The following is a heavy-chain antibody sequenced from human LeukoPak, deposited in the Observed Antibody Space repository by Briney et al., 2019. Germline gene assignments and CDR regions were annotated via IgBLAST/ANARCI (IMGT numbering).Heavy chain of an antibody. CDR1: GGSISSYY. D-gene: IGHD3-22*01. Sequence: SETLSLTCTVSGGSISSYYWSWIRQPPGKGLEWIGYIYYSGSTNYNPSLKSRVTISVDTSKNQFSLKLSSVTAADTAVYYCASWYYYDSSGHFQHWGQGTLVTASS. CDR3: ASWYYYDSSGHFQH. CDR2: IYYSGST. J-gene: IGHJ1*01. V-gene: IGHV4-59*01.